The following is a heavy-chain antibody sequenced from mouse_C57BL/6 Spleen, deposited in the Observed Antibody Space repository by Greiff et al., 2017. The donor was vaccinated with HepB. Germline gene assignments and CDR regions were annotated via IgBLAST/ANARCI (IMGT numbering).Heavy chain of an antibody. J-gene: IGHJ2*01. CDR3: ASPIYDGYSLDD. CDR1: GYTFTDYY. CDR2: INPNNGGT. D-gene: IGHD2-3*01. Sequence: EVQLQQSGPELVKPGASVKISCKASGYTFTDYYMNWVKQSHGKSLEWIGDINPNNGGTSYNQKFKGKATLTVDKSSSTAYMELRSLTFEDSAVYDGASPIYDGYSLDDWGQGTTLTVSS. V-gene: IGHV1-26*01.